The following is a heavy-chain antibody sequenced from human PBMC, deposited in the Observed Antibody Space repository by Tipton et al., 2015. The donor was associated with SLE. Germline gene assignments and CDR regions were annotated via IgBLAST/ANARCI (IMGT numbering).Heavy chain of an antibody. Sequence: TLSLTCTVSGGSISTYYWNWIRQPPGKGLEWIGYIHYSGSAFYNPSLMGRVTISLDTSKNQFSLNLTSVTAADTAVYFCARDRFLSGGGPDYWGQGTLVTVSS. V-gene: IGHV4-59*01. CDR1: GGSISTYY. CDR3: ARDRFLSGGGPDY. J-gene: IGHJ4*02. D-gene: IGHD3-16*01. CDR2: IHYSGSA.